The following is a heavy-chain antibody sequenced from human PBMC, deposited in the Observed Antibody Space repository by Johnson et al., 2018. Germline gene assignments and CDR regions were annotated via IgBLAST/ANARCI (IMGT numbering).Heavy chain of an antibody. CDR1: GFTFSDYY. D-gene: IGHD4-17*01. CDR2: ISSSGSTI. V-gene: IGHV3-11*04. Sequence: VQLVESGGGLVKPGGSLRLSCAASGFTFSDYYMSWLRQAPGKGLEWVSYISSSGSTIYYADSVKGRFTISRDKAKNSLYLQMNSLRAEDTAVYYCAKEDCGVPTRYYYMDVWGKGTTVTVSS. J-gene: IGHJ6*03. CDR3: AKEDCGVPTRYYYMDV.